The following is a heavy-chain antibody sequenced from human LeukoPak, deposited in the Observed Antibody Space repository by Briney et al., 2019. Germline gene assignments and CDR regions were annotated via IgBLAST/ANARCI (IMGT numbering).Heavy chain of an antibody. J-gene: IGHJ5*02. CDR2: TYYRSKWYN. V-gene: IGHV6-1*01. CDR1: GDSVSSNSAA. CDR3: VRDVNWGKLLS. D-gene: IGHD7-27*01. Sequence: SQTLSLTCAISGDSVSSNSAAWTWIRQSPSRGLEWLGRTYYRSKWYNDYAVSVKSRITINTDTSKNQFSLRLNSVTPEDTAIYYCVRDVNWGKLLSWGQGTLVTVSS.